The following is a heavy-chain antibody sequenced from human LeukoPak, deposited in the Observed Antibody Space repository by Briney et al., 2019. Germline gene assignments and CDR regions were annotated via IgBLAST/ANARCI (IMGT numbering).Heavy chain of an antibody. J-gene: IGHJ4*02. Sequence: GGSLRLSCAASGFNFDDYGMSWVRQAPGKGLEWVSGINWNGGGTGYADSVKGRFTISRENAKNSLYLQMNSLRAEDTALYYCARGPLQTIPTSKIVVYYYPFDYWGQGTLVTVSS. CDR2: INWNGGGT. CDR1: GFNFDDYG. V-gene: IGHV3-20*04. CDR3: ARGPLQTIPTSKIVVYYYPFDY. D-gene: IGHD3-22*01.